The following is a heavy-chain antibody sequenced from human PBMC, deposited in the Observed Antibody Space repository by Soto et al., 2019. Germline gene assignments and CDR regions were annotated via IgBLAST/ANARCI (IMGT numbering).Heavy chain of an antibody. CDR1: GFSFDDYA. D-gene: IGHD6-13*01. J-gene: IGHJ4*02. V-gene: IGHV3-9*01. CDR2: ISWNGDKK. CDR3: VKDMGMIIVAAGHFDY. Sequence: EVQLVESGGGLVQPGRSLRLSCEASGFSFDDYAMHWVRQGPGKGLEWVSGISWNGDKKGYADSVKGRFTISRDNAKYSLFLQMNSLRPEDTAFYYCVKDMGMIIVAAGHFDYWGQGTLVTVSS.